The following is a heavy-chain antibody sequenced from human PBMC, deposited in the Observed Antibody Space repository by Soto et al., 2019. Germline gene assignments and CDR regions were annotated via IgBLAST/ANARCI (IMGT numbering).Heavy chain of an antibody. CDR1: GGSISSYY. D-gene: IGHD5-12*01. V-gene: IGHV4-4*07. J-gene: IGHJ5*02. Sequence: PSETLSLTCTVSGGSISSYYWSWIRQPAGKGLEWIGRIYTSGSTDYNPSLKSRVTMSVDTSKNQFPLKLSSVTAADTAVYYCAREGGSGYERNWFDPWGQGTLVTVSS. CDR3: AREGGSGYERNWFDP. CDR2: IYTSGST.